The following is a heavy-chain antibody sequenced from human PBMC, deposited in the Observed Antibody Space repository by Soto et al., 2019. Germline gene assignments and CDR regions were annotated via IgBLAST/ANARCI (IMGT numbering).Heavy chain of an antibody. Sequence: EVQLVESGGGLVQPGGSLRLSCAASGFTFSSYDMHWVRQATGKGLEWVSAIGTAGDTYYPGSVKGRFTISRENAKNSLYLQMNSLRAGDTAVYYSARGSTMVRGVILDAFDIWGQGTMVTVSS. D-gene: IGHD3-10*01. CDR1: GFTFSSYD. V-gene: IGHV3-13*04. CDR3: ARGSTMVRGVILDAFDI. J-gene: IGHJ3*02. CDR2: IGTAGDT.